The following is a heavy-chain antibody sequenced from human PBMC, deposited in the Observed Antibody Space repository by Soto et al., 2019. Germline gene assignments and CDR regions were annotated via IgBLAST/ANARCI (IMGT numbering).Heavy chain of an antibody. CDR3: PRARPVSYFDFEY. CDR1: GGSINSGLYY. J-gene: IGHJ4*02. CDR2: VYSRGNN. V-gene: IGHV4-31*03. D-gene: IGHD3-10*01. Sequence: QVQLQESGPGLVKPSQTLSLTCTVSGGSINSGLYYWTWIRQHPGKGLEWIGYVYSRGNNFYTPSLKSRVDIAVDASKNQFSLRVNSVTAADTAVYYCPRARPVSYFDFEYWGQGPLVTVSS.